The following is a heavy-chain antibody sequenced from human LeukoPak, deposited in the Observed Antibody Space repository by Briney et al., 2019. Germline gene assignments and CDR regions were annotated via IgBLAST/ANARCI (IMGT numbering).Heavy chain of an antibody. CDR3: ARALYSDYYSYLNWFDP. Sequence: ASVKVSCKASGYTXINYGIGWVRQAPGQGLEWMGWSITYNGHTNYAQKFPGRATMTTDTSTSTAYVEMMSLRSDDTAIYYCARALYSDYYSYLNWFDPWGQGTLVTVSS. V-gene: IGHV1-18*01. D-gene: IGHD5-12*01. CDR1: GYTXINYG. J-gene: IGHJ5*02. CDR2: SITYNGHT.